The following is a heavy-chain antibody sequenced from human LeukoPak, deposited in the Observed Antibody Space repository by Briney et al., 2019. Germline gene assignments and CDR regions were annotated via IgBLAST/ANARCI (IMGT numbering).Heavy chain of an antibody. V-gene: IGHV3-11*04. J-gene: IGHJ4*02. CDR2: ISTSGNTI. CDR3: ARTNGVSKFDY. CDR1: GFTFSDYY. D-gene: IGHD2-8*01. Sequence: PGGSLRPSCAASGFTFSDYYMSWIRQAPGKGLEWVSYISTSGNTIYYADSVKGRFTISRDNAKNSLYLQMNSLRAEDTAVYSCARTNGVSKFDYWGQGTLVTVSS.